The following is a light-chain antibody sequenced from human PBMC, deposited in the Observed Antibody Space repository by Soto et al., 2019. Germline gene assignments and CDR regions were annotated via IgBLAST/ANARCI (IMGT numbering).Light chain of an antibody. CDR2: ATS. J-gene: IGKJ5*01. CDR1: QTVSSY. Sequence: DIQMTQSPSSLSASVGDRVNITCRASQTVSSYLNWYQQKPGTVPKLLIYATSNLQSGVPSRFSGRGFGTDFTLTISSLQPEDFATYYCQQLAGFPITFGQGTRLETK. CDR3: QQLAGFPIT. V-gene: IGKV1-39*01.